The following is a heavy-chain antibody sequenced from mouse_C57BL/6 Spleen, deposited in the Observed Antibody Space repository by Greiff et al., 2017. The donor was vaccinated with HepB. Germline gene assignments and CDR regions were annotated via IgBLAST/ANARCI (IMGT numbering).Heavy chain of an antibody. V-gene: IGHV1-18*01. Sequence: DVKLQESGPELVKPGASVKIPCKASGYTFTDYNMDWVKQSHGKSLEWIGDINPNNGGTIYNQKFKGKATLTVDKSSSTAYMELRSLTSEDTAVYYCARNDYDEGAWFAYWGQGTLVTVSA. D-gene: IGHD2-4*01. CDR3: ARNDYDEGAWFAY. CDR2: INPNNGGT. J-gene: IGHJ3*01. CDR1: GYTFTDYN.